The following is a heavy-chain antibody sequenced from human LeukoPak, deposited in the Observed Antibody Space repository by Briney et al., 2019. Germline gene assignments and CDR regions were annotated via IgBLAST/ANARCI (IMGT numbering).Heavy chain of an antibody. CDR3: ARSYVSDSSGYYLAAY. CDR2: IGAHNGNT. D-gene: IGHD3-22*01. V-gene: IGHV1-18*04. CDR1: GYTFVSYG. J-gene: IGHJ4*02. Sequence: ASVTVSCKASGYTFVSYGISWVRQAPGQGLEWMGWIGAHNGNTNYAQKFQGRVTMTTDTSTSTTYMELRSLRSDDTAVYYCARSYVSDSSGYYLAAYWGQGTLVTVSS.